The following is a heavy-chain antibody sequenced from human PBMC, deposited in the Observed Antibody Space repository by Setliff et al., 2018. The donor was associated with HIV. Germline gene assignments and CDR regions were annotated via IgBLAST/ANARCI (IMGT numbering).Heavy chain of an antibody. J-gene: IGHJ4*02. CDR1: GGSISSGSYY. Sequence: SETLSLTCTVSGGSISSGSYYWGWIRQPPGKGLEWIGSIYYSGSTYYNPSLQIRVTISVDTSKNLFSLRLSSVTASDTAVYYCARQAIFGYYDSSGYLDYWGQGTLVTVSS. CDR3: ARQAIFGYYDSSGYLDY. V-gene: IGHV4-39*01. D-gene: IGHD3-22*01. CDR2: IYYSGST.